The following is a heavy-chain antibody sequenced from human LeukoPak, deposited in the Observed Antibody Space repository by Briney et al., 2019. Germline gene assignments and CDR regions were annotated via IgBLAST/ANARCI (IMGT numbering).Heavy chain of an antibody. V-gene: IGHV4-4*02. CDR1: GGSISSSNW. D-gene: IGHD6-13*01. Sequence: SETLSLTCAVSGGSISSSNWWSWVRQPPGKGLEWIGEIYHSGSTNYNPSLKSRVTISVDKSKNQFSLKLSSVTAADTAVYYCASRQQLAHRYFDLWGRGTLVTVSS. CDR2: IYHSGST. CDR3: ASRQQLAHRYFDL. J-gene: IGHJ2*01.